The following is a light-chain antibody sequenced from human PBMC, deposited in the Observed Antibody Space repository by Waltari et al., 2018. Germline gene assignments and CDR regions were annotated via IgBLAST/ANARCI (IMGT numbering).Light chain of an antibody. V-gene: IGKV3-20*01. Sequence: EIVLTQSSGTLSLSPGERATLACRAIQSVSGFLAWYQQKPGQAPRHLIYHASTRATSIPDSFSVSGSGSDFSLTISKLEPEDFAVYYCQNHEKLPATFGQGTKVEI. J-gene: IGKJ1*01. CDR2: HAS. CDR1: QSVSGF. CDR3: QNHEKLPAT.